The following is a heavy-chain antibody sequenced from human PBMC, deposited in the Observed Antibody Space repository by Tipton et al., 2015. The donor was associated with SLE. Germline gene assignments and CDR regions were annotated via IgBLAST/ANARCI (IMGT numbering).Heavy chain of an antibody. CDR1: GGSISSGSYY. J-gene: IGHJ4*02. D-gene: IGHD3-16*01. Sequence: TLSLTCTVSGGSISSGSYYWSWIRQPAGKGLEWIGNIYTSGSTNYNPSLTSRVTISVDTSKNQFSLKLSSVTAADTAVYYCARHGIGASGLGGYWGQGTLVTVSS. CDR3: ARHGIGASGLGGY. CDR2: IYTSGST. V-gene: IGHV4-61*09.